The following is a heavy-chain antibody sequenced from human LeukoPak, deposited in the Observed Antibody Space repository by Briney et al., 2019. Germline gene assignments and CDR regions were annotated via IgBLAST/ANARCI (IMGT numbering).Heavy chain of an antibody. Sequence: SETLSLTCTVSGGSISSGGYYWSWIRQHPGKGLEWIGYIYYSGSTYYNPSLKSRVTISVDTFKNQFSLKLSSVTAADTAVYYCARGTYYYDSSGYYFDYWGQGTLVTVSS. J-gene: IGHJ4*02. D-gene: IGHD3-22*01. CDR2: IYYSGST. V-gene: IGHV4-31*03. CDR3: ARGTYYYDSSGYYFDY. CDR1: GGSISSGGYY.